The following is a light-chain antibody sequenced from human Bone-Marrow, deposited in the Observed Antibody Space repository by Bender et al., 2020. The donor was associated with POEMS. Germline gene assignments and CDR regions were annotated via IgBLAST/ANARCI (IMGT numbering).Light chain of an antibody. V-gene: IGLV1-40*01. Sequence: QSVLTQPPSVSGAPGQRVIISCTGSSSNTGADYDVYWYQQLPGTAPKVLIYDNIKRPSGVPDRFSGSKSGISASLTISGLQTEDEAYYYCCSYRGDNTWVFGGGTKLTVL. CDR1: SSNTGADYD. CDR2: DNI. CDR3: CSYRGDNTWV. J-gene: IGLJ3*02.